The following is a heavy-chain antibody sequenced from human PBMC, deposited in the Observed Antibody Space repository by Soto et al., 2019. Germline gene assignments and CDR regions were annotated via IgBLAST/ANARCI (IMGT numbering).Heavy chain of an antibody. D-gene: IGHD3-22*01. CDR2: ISFDGSNK. CDR3: ARATLDYYDTSGYLY. V-gene: IGHV3-33*01. J-gene: IGHJ4*02. Sequence: QVQLVESGGGVVQPGRSLRLSCAASGFTFRSYGMHWVRQAPGKGLEWVAVISFDGSNKYYADSVKGRFTVSRDNSKNTPDLQMKSLRAEDTAVYYCARATLDYYDTSGYLYWGQGTLVTVSS. CDR1: GFTFRSYG.